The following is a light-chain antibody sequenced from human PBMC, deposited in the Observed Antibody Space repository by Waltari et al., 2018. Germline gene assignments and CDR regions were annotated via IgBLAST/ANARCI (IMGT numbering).Light chain of an antibody. V-gene: IGKV1-5*01. CDR1: QSISSW. CDR3: QQYNSYSPYT. J-gene: IGKJ2*01. Sequence: DIQMTQSPSTLSASVGDRVTIPCRARQSISSWVAWYQQKPGKAPKLLIYDASSLESGVPSRFSGSGSGTEFTLTISSLQPDDFATYYCQQYNSYSPYTFGQGTRVDFK. CDR2: DAS.